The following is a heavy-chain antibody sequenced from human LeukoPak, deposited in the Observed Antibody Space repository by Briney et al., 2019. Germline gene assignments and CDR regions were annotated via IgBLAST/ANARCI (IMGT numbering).Heavy chain of an antibody. J-gene: IGHJ4*02. Sequence: SETLSLTCTVSGDSISNYYWSWIRQPPGKGLEWIGFFYSGSTNYNPSLKSRVTISLDTSKNQFSLKLSSVTAADTAVYYCARTYCSAGSCYYFDSWGQGSLVTVSS. V-gene: IGHV4-59*01. CDR3: ARTYCSAGSCYYFDS. CDR1: GDSISNYY. CDR2: FYSGST. D-gene: IGHD2-15*01.